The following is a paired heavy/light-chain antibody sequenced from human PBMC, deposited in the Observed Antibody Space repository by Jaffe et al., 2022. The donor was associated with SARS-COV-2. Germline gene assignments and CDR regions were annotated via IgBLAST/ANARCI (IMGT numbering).Heavy chain of an antibody. D-gene: IGHD1-1*01. CDR3: ARDGTGNSPDY. J-gene: IGHJ4*02. Sequence: EVQLVESGGGLIQPGGSLRLSCAASGFTVNHIYMNWVRQAPGKGLEWVAVIYGGGTTHYAESVRGRSTISRDTSQNTVYFQMSSLRAEDTALYYCARDGTGNSPDYWGQGTLVTVSS. CDR1: GFTVNHIY. V-gene: IGHV3-53*01. CDR2: IYGGGTT.
Light chain of an antibody. Sequence: EIVLTQSPATLSLSPGERATLSCRASQSVGSSLVWYQQKPGQAPRLLISDASNRATGIPARFSGSGSGTDFTLTISSLEPEDFAVYYCQQRYIWPRTFGGGTKVEIK. V-gene: IGKV3-11*01. CDR3: QQRYIWPRT. CDR2: DAS. J-gene: IGKJ4*01. CDR1: QSVGSS.